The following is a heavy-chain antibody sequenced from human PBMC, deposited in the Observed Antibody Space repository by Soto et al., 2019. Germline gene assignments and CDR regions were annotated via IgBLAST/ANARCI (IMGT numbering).Heavy chain of an antibody. V-gene: IGHV1-18*01. D-gene: IGHD3-10*01. CDR3: ARGGVGRGVITPNSLDP. Sequence: GASVKVSCKASGYTFTSYGITWVRQAPQQGLEWMGWISAYNGNTNYAQNLQGRVTMTTDTSTTTAYMELRSLRSDDTAVYYCARGGVGRGVITPNSLDPWGQGTRVTVSS. CDR2: ISAYNGNT. J-gene: IGHJ5*02. CDR1: GYTFTSYG.